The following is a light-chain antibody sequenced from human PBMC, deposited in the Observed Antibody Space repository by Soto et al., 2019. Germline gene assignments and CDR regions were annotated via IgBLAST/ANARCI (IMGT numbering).Light chain of an antibody. Sequence: DIVMTQSPLSLPVTPGEPASISCRSSQSLLHSNGYNYWDWYLQKPGQSPQLLIYLGSNRASGVPDSVSGSGAGTDFNLTISRVEAEDVGVYYCMQALQTPPGPFGQGTKVEIK. V-gene: IGKV2-28*01. CDR2: LGS. CDR3: MQALQTPPGP. CDR1: QSLLHSNGYNY. J-gene: IGKJ1*01.